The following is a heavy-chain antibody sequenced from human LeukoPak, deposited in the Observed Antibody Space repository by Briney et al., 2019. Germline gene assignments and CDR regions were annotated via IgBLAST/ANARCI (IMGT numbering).Heavy chain of an antibody. Sequence: SETLSLTCTVSGGSISSYYWSWIRQPPGQGLEWIGYIYYSGSTNYNPSLKSRVTISVDTSKNQFSLKLSSVTAADTAVYYCARVSPDRVFDYWGQGTLVTVSS. J-gene: IGHJ4*02. V-gene: IGHV4-59*01. CDR2: IYYSGST. CDR1: GGSISSYY. D-gene: IGHD2/OR15-2a*01. CDR3: ARVSPDRVFDY.